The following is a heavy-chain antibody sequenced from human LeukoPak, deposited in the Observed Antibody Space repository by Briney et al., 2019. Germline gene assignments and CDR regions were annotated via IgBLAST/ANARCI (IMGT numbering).Heavy chain of an antibody. CDR2: TYYRSKWYN. J-gene: IGHJ4*02. Sequence: SQTLSLTCAISGDSVSSNSATWTWIRQSPSRGLEWLGRTYYRSKWYNDYTVSVKSRLTINPDTSRNQFSLQLNSVTPEDTAVYYCARGSSSNSWYFDCWGQGTLVTVSS. CDR1: GDSVSSNSAT. CDR3: ARGSSSNSWYFDC. D-gene: IGHD6-13*01. V-gene: IGHV6-1*01.